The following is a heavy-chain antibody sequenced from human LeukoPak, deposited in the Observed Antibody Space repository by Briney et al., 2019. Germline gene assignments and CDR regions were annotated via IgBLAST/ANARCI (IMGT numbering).Heavy chain of an antibody. CDR2: IYYCGST. Sequence: SETLSLTCTVSGGSISSGDYYWSWIRQPPGKGLEWIGYIYYCGSTYYNPSLKSRVTISVDTSKNQFSLKLSSVTAADTAVYYCARRGGSGSSNWFDPWGQGTLVTVSS. D-gene: IGHD3-10*01. CDR3: ARRGGSGSSNWFDP. CDR1: GGSISSGDYY. V-gene: IGHV4-30-4*01. J-gene: IGHJ5*02.